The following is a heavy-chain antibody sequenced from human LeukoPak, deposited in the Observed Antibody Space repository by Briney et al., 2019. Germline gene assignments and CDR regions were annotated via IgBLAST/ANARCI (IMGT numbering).Heavy chain of an antibody. CDR1: GFTFSSYW. D-gene: IGHD2-15*01. V-gene: IGHV3-7*01. Sequence: GGSLRLSCAASGFTFSSYWMSWVRQAPGKGLEWVANIKQDGSEKYYVDSVKGRFTISRDNGKNSLYLQMNSLRAEDTAVYYCAREFSRPDCSGGSCYEMVDSWGQGTLVTVTS. J-gene: IGHJ4*02. CDR2: IKQDGSEK. CDR3: AREFSRPDCSGGSCYEMVDS.